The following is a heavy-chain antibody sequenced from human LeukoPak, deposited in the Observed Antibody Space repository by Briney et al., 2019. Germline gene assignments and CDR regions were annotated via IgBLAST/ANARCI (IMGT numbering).Heavy chain of an antibody. D-gene: IGHD3-10*01. Sequence: GGSLRLSCAASGFTFDDYAMHWVRQAPGKGLEWVSLISGDGGSTYYADSVKGRFTISRDNSKNSLYLQMNSLRTEDTALHYCAKDITMVRGVIMYYYYGMDVWGQGTTVTVSS. CDR2: ISGDGGST. CDR1: GFTFDDYA. CDR3: AKDITMVRGVIMYYYYGMDV. J-gene: IGHJ6*02. V-gene: IGHV3-43*02.